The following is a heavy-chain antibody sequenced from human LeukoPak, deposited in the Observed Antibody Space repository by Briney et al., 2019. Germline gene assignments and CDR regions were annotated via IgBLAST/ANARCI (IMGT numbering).Heavy chain of an antibody. V-gene: IGHV3-15*01. CDR2: IKRRSDGGTT. CDR1: GFTFSNAW. CDR3: TTVGLSGYYDSRGYYYFDY. J-gene: IGHJ4*02. D-gene: IGHD3-22*01. Sequence: KPGGSLRLSCAASGFTFSNAWMSWVRQAPGKGLEGIGRIKRRSDGGTTDYAAPLKGRFTISRDDSKNTLYLQINSLKTEDTAVYYCTTVGLSGYYDSRGYYYFDYWGQGTLVTVSS.